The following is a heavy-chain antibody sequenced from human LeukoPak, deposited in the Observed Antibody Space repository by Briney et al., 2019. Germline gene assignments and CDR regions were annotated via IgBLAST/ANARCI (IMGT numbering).Heavy chain of an antibody. Sequence: GGSLRLSCAASGFTFSSYSMNWVRQAPGKGLEWVSSISSSSSYIYYVDSVKGRFTISRDNAKNSLYLQMNSLRAEDTAVYYCARSQTYDSSGYYGYWGQGTLVTVSS. CDR1: GFTFSSYS. CDR3: ARSQTYDSSGYYGY. D-gene: IGHD3-22*01. CDR2: ISSSSSYI. V-gene: IGHV3-21*01. J-gene: IGHJ4*02.